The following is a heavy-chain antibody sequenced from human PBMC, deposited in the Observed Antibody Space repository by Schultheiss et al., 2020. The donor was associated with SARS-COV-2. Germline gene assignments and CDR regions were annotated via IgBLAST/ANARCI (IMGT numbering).Heavy chain of an antibody. Sequence: SETLSLTCAVSGGSISSSNWWSWVRQHPGKGLEWIGYIYYSGSTYYNPSLKSRVTISVDTSKNQFSLKLSSVTAADTAVYYCARVRKDIVVVPAAATPDYYYMDVWGKGTTVTVSS. CDR1: GGSISSSNW. V-gene: IGHV4-4*02. CDR2: IYYSGST. J-gene: IGHJ6*03. CDR3: ARVRKDIVVVPAAATPDYYYMDV. D-gene: IGHD2-2*01.